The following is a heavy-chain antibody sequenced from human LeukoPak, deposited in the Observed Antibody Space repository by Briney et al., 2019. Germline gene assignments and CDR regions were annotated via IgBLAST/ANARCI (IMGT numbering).Heavy chain of an antibody. J-gene: IGHJ4*02. D-gene: IGHD6-13*01. V-gene: IGHV1-2*02. CDR3: ARGRSSWYDLDY. Sequence: ASVRVPCKASGYSFTGYYMYWVRQAPGQGLEWMGGINPNSGGTNYAQKFQGRVTMTRDTSISTAYMELSRLRSDDTAVYYCARGRSSWYDLDYWGQGTLVTVSS. CDR1: GYSFTGYY. CDR2: INPNSGGT.